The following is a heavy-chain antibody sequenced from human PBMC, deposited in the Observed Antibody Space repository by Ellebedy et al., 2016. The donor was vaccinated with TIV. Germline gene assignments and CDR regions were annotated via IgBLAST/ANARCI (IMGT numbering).Heavy chain of an antibody. V-gene: IGHV3-74*01. J-gene: IGHJ1*01. CDR3: ARTYSTTIED. CDR2: INRDGSSK. Sequence: GESLKISCAVSGFTFSNYWMHWVRQAPGKGLVWVSGINRDGSSKSYADSMKGRTTISRDNAKNTLYLQMNSLRAEDTAVYYCARTYSTTIEDWGQGILVTVSS. D-gene: IGHD5-24*01. CDR1: GFTFSNYW.